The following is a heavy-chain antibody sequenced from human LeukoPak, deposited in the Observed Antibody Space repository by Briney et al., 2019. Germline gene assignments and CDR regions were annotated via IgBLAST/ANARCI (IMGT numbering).Heavy chain of an antibody. CDR2: INPNSGGT. CDR3: ARSRNGTYYYGMDV. V-gene: IGHV1-2*04. J-gene: IGHJ6*02. Sequence: ASVKVSCKASGYTFTGYYMHWVRQAPGQGLEWMGWINPNSGGTNYAQKFQGWVTMTRDTSISTAYTELSRLRSDDTAVYYCARSRNGTYYYGMDVWGQGTTVTVSS. CDR1: GYTFTGYY. D-gene: IGHD2-8*01.